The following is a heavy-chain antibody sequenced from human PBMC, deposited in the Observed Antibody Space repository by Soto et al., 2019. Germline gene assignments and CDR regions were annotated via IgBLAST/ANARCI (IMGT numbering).Heavy chain of an antibody. D-gene: IGHD3-10*01. CDR3: ARGYYYGSGPPLDDYYYMDV. CDR2: MNPNSGNT. V-gene: IGHV1-8*01. Sequence: ASVKVSCKASGYTFTSYNINWVRQATGQGLEWMGWMNPNSGNTGYAQKFQGRVTMTRNTSISTAYMELSSLRSEGTAVYYCARGYYYGSGPPLDDYYYMDVWGKGTTVTVSS. CDR1: GYTFTSYN. J-gene: IGHJ6*03.